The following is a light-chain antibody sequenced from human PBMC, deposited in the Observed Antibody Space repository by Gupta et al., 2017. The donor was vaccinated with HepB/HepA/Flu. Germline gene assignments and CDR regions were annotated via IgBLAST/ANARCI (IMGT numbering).Light chain of an antibody. J-gene: IGKJ1*01. V-gene: IGKV2-24*01. CDR3: MQATQFPWT. CDR2: EIS. Sequence: DIVMTQTPLPSPVTVGQPASISCRSSQSLLHINGNTYLSWLQQRPGQPPRLLIYEISNRFSGVPDRFSGSGAGTDFTLKISRVEAEDVGVYYCMQATQFPWTFGQGTKVDIK. CDR1: QSLLHINGNTY.